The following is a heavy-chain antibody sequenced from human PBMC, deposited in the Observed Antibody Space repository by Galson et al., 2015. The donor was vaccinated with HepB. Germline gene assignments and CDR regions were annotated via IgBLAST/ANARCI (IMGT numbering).Heavy chain of an antibody. J-gene: IGHJ2*01. D-gene: IGHD6-19*01. CDR2: IIPMFGTT. V-gene: IGHV1-69*06. CDR3: AREGRIAVDRYYFDL. Sequence: SVKVSCKASGGTFSSYAINWVRQAPGQGLEWMGGIIPMFGTTKYAQKFQGRVTITADKSTSTDYMELSSLRSEDTAFYYCAREGRIAVDRYYFDLWGRGTLVTVSS. CDR1: GGTFSSYA.